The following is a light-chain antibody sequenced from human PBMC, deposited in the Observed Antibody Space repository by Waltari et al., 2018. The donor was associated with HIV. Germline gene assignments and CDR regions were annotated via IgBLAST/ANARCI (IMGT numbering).Light chain of an antibody. J-gene: IGKJ1*01. Sequence: DIQLTQSPSTLSTSVGDSLTITCRASQSIDTWLAWYQQKSGKAPKLLVYKASSLESGVPSRCSGMGSGTEFTLTISSLQPDDIATYYCQHYNTSSPWTFGQGTRVDI. V-gene: IGKV1-5*03. CDR3: QHYNTSSPWT. CDR1: QSIDTW. CDR2: KAS.